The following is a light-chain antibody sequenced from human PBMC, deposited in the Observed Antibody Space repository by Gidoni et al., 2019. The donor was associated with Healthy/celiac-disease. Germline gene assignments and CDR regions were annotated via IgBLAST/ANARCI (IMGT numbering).Light chain of an antibody. CDR2: DVS. Sequence: QSALTQPASVSGSPGQSITISCTGTSSDVGGYNYVSWYQQHPSKAPKLMIYDVSNRPSGVSNRFSGSKSGNTASLTISVLQAEDEADYYCSSYTSSSTLAFGGGTKQTVL. V-gene: IGLV2-14*03. CDR1: SSDVGGYNY. CDR3: SSYTSSSTLA. J-gene: IGLJ2*01.